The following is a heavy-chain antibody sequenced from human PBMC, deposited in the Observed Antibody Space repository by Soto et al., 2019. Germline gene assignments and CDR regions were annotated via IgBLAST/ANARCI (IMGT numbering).Heavy chain of an antibody. CDR1: GYTFTSYD. V-gene: IGHV1-8*01. CDR3: AREGYSSSSGPRGNWFDP. CDR2: VNPNSGNT. J-gene: IGHJ5*02. D-gene: IGHD6-6*01. Sequence: ASVNVSCKASGYTFTSYDINWVRQATGQGLEWVGWVNPNSGNTGYAQKFQGRVTMTKNTSISTAYMELSSLRSEDTAVYYCAREGYSSSSGPRGNWFDPWGQGTLVTVSS.